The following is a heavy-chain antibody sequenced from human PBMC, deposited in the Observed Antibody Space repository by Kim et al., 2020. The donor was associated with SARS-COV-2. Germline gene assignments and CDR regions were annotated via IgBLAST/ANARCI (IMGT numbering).Heavy chain of an antibody. CDR3: ARVYSGSYGVSFDI. D-gene: IGHD1-26*01. V-gene: IGHV4-4*02. CDR1: GGSISSSNW. CDR2: IYHSGST. Sequence: SETLSLTCAVSGGSISSSNWWSWVRQPPGKGLEWIGEIYHSGSTNYNPSLKSRVTISVDKSKNQFSLKLSSVTAADTAVYYCARVYSGSYGVSFDIWGQGTMVTVSS. J-gene: IGHJ3*02.